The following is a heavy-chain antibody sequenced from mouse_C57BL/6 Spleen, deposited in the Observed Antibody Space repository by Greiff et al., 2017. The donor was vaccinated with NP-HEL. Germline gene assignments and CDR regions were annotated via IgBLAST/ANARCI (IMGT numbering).Heavy chain of an antibody. CDR2: INPNNGGT. Sequence: EVQLQQSGPELVKPGASVKISCKASGYTFTDYYMNWVKQSHGKSLEWIGDINPNNGGTSYNQKFTGKATLTVDKSSSTAYMARRSLTSEDAAVYYWARNGMGYGSSLAWFAYWGQGTLVTVSA. CDR1: GYTFTDYY. J-gene: IGHJ3*01. V-gene: IGHV1-26*01. D-gene: IGHD1-1*01. CDR3: ARNGMGYGSSLAWFAY.